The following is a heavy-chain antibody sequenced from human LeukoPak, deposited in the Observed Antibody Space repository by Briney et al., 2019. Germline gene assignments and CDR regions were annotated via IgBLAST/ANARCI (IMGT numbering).Heavy chain of an antibody. Sequence: GGSLRLSCAASGFTFSSYWMHWVRQAPGKGLVWASRINSDGSSTNYADSVKGRFTISRDNAKNTLYLQMSSLRAEVTAVYYCASSTTEPVAHWFDPWGQGALVNVFS. J-gene: IGHJ5*02. D-gene: IGHD2-2*01. CDR1: GFTFSSYW. V-gene: IGHV3-74*01. CDR3: ASSTTEPVAHWFDP. CDR2: INSDGSST.